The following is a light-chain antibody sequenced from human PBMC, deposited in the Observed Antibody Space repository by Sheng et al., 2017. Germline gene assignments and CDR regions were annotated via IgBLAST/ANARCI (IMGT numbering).Light chain of an antibody. CDR3: QAWDKNTENVV. CDR2: DVS. J-gene: IGLJ2*01. CDR1: SSDVGGYKY. V-gene: IGLV2-8*01. Sequence: QSALTQPPSASGSPGQSVTISCTGTSSDVGGYKYVSWYQQHPGKAPKLVIFDVSKRPSGVPERFSGSNSGNTATLTISATQALDEATYYCQAWDKNTENVVFGGGTKLTVL.